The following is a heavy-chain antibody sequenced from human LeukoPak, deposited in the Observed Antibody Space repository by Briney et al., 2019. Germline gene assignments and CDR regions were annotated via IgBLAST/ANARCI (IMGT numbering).Heavy chain of an antibody. J-gene: IGHJ6*03. CDR3: AKDRTNFFYYLDV. CDR1: GFTFHNYA. CDR2: ISGTGGST. V-gene: IGHV3-23*01. Sequence: GGSLRLSCAASGFTFHNYAMSWVRQAPGKGLEWVSGISGTGGSTYYADSVKGRFTISRDNSKNTLYLQMHNPRAEDTAIYYCAKDRTNFFYYLDVWGTGTTVIVSS.